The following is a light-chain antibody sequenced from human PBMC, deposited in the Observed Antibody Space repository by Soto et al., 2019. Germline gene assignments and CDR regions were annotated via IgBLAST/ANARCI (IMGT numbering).Light chain of an antibody. CDR3: QQYGSSPVT. CDR2: SAS. V-gene: IGKV3-20*01. J-gene: IGKJ1*01. CDR1: QSVSSNY. Sequence: EIVLTQSPGTLSLSPGERATLSCRASQSVSSNYLAWYQQKPGQAPRLLIYSASSRATGIPDRFSGSGSGTDFTLTVSRLEAEDFAVYYCQQYGSSPVTFGQGTKVEIK.